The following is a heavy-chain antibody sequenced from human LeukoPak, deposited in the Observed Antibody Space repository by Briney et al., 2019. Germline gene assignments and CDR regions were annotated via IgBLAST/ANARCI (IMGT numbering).Heavy chain of an antibody. V-gene: IGHV3-48*01. Sequence: GGSLRLSCAASGFTFSSYSMNWVRQAPGKGLEWVSYISTSISTIYYADSVKGRFTISRDNAKNSLYLQMNSLRADDTALYYCAREGASRGSYFDYWGQETLVTVSS. CDR2: ISTSISTI. CDR1: GFTFSSYS. CDR3: AREGASRGSYFDY. J-gene: IGHJ4*02. D-gene: IGHD3-16*01.